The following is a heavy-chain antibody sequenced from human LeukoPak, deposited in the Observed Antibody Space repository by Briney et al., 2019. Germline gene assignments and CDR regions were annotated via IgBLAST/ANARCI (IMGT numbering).Heavy chain of an antibody. V-gene: IGHV3-21*01. D-gene: IGHD2/OR15-2a*01. CDR2: ISSSSSYI. J-gene: IGHJ5*02. Sequence: GGSLRLSCAASGFTFSSYSMNWVRQAPGKGLEWVSSISSSSSYIYYADSVKGRFTISRDNAKNSLYLQMNSLRAEDTAVYYCARGGSNTFYWFDTWGQGTLVTVSS. CDR3: ARGGSNTFYWFDT. CDR1: GFTFSSYS.